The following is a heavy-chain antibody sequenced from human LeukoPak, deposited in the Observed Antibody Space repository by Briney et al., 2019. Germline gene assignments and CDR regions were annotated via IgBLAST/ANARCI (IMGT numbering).Heavy chain of an antibody. J-gene: IGHJ6*04. CDR2: IIQLFGTA. V-gene: IGHV1-69*01. CDR1: RGTFSSYA. Sequence: SVTVSGKASRGTFSSYAISWVRQARGQGLEGLGGIIQLFGTANCAQTFQGRLTNNADDSTSTAYMELISLRSEDTAVYYCASTARNYYYFVMDVWRKPSTVTVSS. CDR3: ASTARNYYYFVMDV. D-gene: IGHD2-21*02.